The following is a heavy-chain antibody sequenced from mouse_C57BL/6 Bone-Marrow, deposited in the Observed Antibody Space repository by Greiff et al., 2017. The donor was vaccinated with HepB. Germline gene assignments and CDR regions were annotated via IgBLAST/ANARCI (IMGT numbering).Heavy chain of an antibody. Sequence: QVQLKESGAELVRPGASVTLSCKASGYTFTDYEMHWVKQSPVHGLEWIGAIDPETGGTAYNQKFKGKAILTADKSSSTAYMELRSLTSEDSAVYYCTREKAVVAPYYFDYWGQGTTLTVSS. CDR1: GYTFTDYE. CDR3: TREKAVVAPYYFDY. V-gene: IGHV1-15*01. J-gene: IGHJ2*01. D-gene: IGHD1-1*01. CDR2: IDPETGGT.